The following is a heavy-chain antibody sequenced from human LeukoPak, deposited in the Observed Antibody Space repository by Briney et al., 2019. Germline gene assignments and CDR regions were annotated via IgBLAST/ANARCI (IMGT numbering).Heavy chain of an antibody. V-gene: IGHV4-34*01. J-gene: IGHJ4*02. D-gene: IGHD5-24*01. CDR1: GGSFSGYY. CDR3: ARSEMATTSFDY. CDR2: INHSGST. Sequence: SETLSLTCAVYGGSFSGYYWSWIRQPPGKGLEWIGEINHSGSTNYNPSLKSRVTISVDTSKNQFSLKLSSVTAADTAVYYCARSEMATTSFDYWGQGTLVTVSS.